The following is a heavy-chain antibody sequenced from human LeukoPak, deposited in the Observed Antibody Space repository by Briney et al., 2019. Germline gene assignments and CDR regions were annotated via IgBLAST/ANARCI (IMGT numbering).Heavy chain of an antibody. CDR1: GYTFTGYY. Sequence: ASVKVSCKASGYTFTGYYMHWVRQAPGQGLEWMGWINPNSGGTNCAQKFQGRVTMTRDTSISTAYMELSRLRSDDTAVYYCARDDGSGYYGFDYWGQGTLVTVSS. CDR3: ARDDGSGYYGFDY. CDR2: INPNSGGT. V-gene: IGHV1-2*02. J-gene: IGHJ4*02. D-gene: IGHD3-22*01.